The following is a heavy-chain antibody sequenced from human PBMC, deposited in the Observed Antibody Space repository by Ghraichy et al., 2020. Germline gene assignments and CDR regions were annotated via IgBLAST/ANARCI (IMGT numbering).Heavy chain of an antibody. CDR3: TTDLGSSGWYAEPWDS. D-gene: IGHD6-19*01. CDR2: IKSKTDGGTT. V-gene: IGHV3-15*01. CDR1: GFTFSNAW. J-gene: IGHJ5*01. Sequence: GGSLRLSCAASGFTFSNAWMSWVRQAPGKGLEWVGRIKSKTDGGTTDYAAPVKGRFTISRDDSKNTLYLQMNSLKTEDTAVYYCTTDLGSSGWYAEPWDSWGQGTLVTVSS.